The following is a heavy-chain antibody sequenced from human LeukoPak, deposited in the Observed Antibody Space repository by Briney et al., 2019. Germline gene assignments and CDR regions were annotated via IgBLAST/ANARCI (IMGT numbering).Heavy chain of an antibody. CDR3: ARGEGYDILTGPYGAFDI. Sequence: PSETLSLTCTVSGGSISSSSYHWGWIRQPPGKGLEWIGSIYYSGSTYYNPSLMSRVTISVDTSKNQFSLKLSSVTAADTAVYYCARGEGYDILTGPYGAFDIWGQGTMVTVSS. CDR2: IYYSGST. J-gene: IGHJ3*02. V-gene: IGHV4-39*07. D-gene: IGHD3-9*01. CDR1: GGSISSSSYH.